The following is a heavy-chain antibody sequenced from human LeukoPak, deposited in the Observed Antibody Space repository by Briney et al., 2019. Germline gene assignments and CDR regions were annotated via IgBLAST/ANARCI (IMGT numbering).Heavy chain of an antibody. CDR1: GFTFSSYG. CDR2: IRYDGSNK. J-gene: IGHJ4*02. D-gene: IGHD5-24*01. Sequence: GRSLRLSCAASGFTFSSYGMHWVRQAPGKGLEWVAFIRYDGSNKYYADSVKGRFTISRDNSKNTLYLQMNSLRAEDTAVYYCANVEMATMAHWGQGTLVTVSS. V-gene: IGHV3-30*02. CDR3: ANVEMATMAH.